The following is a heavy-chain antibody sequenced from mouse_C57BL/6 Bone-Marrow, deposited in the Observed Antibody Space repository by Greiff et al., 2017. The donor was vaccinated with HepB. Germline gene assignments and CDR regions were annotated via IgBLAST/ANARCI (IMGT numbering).Heavy chain of an antibody. CDR2: IDPENGDT. D-gene: IGHD2-4*01. CDR1: GFNIKDDY. V-gene: IGHV14-4*01. Sequence: VQVVESGAELVRPGASVKLSCTASGFNIKDDYMHWVKQRPEQGLEWIGWIDPENGDTEYASKFQGKATITADTSSNTAYLQLSSLTSEDTAVYYCTTYDYDWGQGTTLTVSS. CDR3: TTYDYD. J-gene: IGHJ2*01.